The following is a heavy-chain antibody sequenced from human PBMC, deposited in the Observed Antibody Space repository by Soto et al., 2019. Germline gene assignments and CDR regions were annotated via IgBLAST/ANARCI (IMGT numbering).Heavy chain of an antibody. CDR2: INHSGST. D-gene: IGHD2-15*01. CDR1: GGSFSGYY. J-gene: IGHJ4*02. CDR3: ARVRRRYCSGGSCSPFDY. Sequence: SETLYLTCAVYGGSFSGYYWSWIRQPPGKGLEWIGEINHSGSTNYNPSLKSRVTISVDTSKNQFSLKLSSVTAADTAVYYCARVRRRYCSGGSCSPFDYWGQGTLVTVSS. V-gene: IGHV4-34*01.